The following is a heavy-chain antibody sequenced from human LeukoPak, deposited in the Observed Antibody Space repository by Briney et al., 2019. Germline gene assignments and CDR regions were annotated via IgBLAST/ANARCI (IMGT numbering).Heavy chain of an antibody. CDR2: INHSGST. CDR1: GGSFSGYY. CDR3: ARRAYGRNYYYYYYYMDV. V-gene: IGHV4-34*01. J-gene: IGHJ6*03. D-gene: IGHD1-7*01. Sequence: SETLSLTCAVYGGSFSGYYWSWIRQPPGKGLEWIGEINHSGSTNYNPSLKSRVTISVDTSKNQFSLKLSSVTAADTAVYYCARRAYGRNYYYYYYYMDVWGKGTTVTVSS.